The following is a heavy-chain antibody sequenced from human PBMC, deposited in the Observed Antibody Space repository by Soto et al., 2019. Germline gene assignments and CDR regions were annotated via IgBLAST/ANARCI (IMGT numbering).Heavy chain of an antibody. CDR1: GFTFSSYG. CDR3: AKDQHGDYVGFNVDY. D-gene: IGHD4-17*01. J-gene: IGHJ4*02. Sequence: QVQLVESGGGVVQPGRSLRLSCAASGFTFSSYGMHWVRQAPGKGLEWVAVISYDGSNKYYADSVKGRFTISRDNSKNTLYLQMNSLRAEDTAVYYCAKDQHGDYVGFNVDYWGQGTQVTVSS. CDR2: ISYDGSNK. V-gene: IGHV3-30*18.